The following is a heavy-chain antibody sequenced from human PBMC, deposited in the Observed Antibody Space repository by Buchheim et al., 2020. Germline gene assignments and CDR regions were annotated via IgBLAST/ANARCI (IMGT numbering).Heavy chain of an antibody. V-gene: IGHV3-48*01. D-gene: IGHD4-11*01. CDR3: ARDEKNSNYSPYYFDY. J-gene: IGHJ4*02. CDR2: ISGSGDTL. CDR1: GFTFSSYS. Sequence: EVQLVESGGALVHTGGSLRLSCAASGFTFSSYSMNWVRQAPGKGLEWISYISGSGDTLYYADSVEGRFTISRDNAKKSLYLKINSLRVEDTATYYCARDEKNSNYSPYYFDYWGQGTL.